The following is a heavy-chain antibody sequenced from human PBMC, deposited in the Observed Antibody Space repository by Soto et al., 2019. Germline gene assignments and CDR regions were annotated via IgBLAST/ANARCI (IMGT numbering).Heavy chain of an antibody. V-gene: IGHV3-13*01. J-gene: IGHJ1*01. Sequence: PVGSLRLSCAASGFTFSSYDMHWVRQATGKGLEWVSSIGTAGDTYYPCSVKGRFTISRENAKNSLYLQMNSLRAGDTAVYYCASPRFGWGGEEYYDSSGYRFFAEYFQHWGQGTLVTVSS. CDR3: ASPRFGWGGEEYYDSSGYRFFAEYFQH. CDR1: GFTFSSYD. CDR2: IGTAGDT. D-gene: IGHD3-22*01.